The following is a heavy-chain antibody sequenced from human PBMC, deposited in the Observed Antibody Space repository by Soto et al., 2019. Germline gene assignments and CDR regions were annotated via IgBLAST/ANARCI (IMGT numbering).Heavy chain of an antibody. J-gene: IGHJ5*02. CDR2: IIPIFGTA. Sequence: SVKVSCKASGGTFSSYAISWVRQAPGQGLEWMGGIIPIFGTANYAQKFQGRVTITADESTSTAYMELSSLRSEDTAVYYCARELYCSGGSCYSGDWFDPWGQGTLVTVSS. D-gene: IGHD2-15*01. CDR1: GGTFSSYA. V-gene: IGHV1-69*13. CDR3: ARELYCSGGSCYSGDWFDP.